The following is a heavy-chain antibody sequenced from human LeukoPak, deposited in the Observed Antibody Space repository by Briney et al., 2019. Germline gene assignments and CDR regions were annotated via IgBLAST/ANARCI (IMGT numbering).Heavy chain of an antibody. V-gene: IGHV3-53*01. CDR3: ARYSAYHYAMDV. CDR1: GFTFSSNY. D-gene: IGHD2-21*01. CDR2: IYRGGNT. Sequence: GGSLRLSCAASGFTFSSNYMNWVRQAPGKGLEWVSVIYRGGNTHYADSVKGRFTISRDNSNNTMYLQMSSLRAEDSAVYYCARYSAYHYAMDVWGQGTTVTVSS. J-gene: IGHJ6*02.